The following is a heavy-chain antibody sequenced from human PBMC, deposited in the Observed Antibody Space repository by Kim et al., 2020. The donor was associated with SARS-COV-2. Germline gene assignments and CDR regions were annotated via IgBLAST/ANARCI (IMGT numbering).Heavy chain of an antibody. CDR1: GFTFSSYS. CDR3: ARDNRVRNYYGSGALGY. Sequence: GGSLRLSCAASGFTFSSYSMNWVRQAPGKGLEWVSSISSSSSYIYYADSVKGRFTISRDNAKNSLYLQMNSLRAEDTAVYYCARDNRVRNYYGSGALGYWGQGTLVTVSS. CDR2: ISSSSSYI. J-gene: IGHJ4*02. D-gene: IGHD3-10*01. V-gene: IGHV3-21*01.